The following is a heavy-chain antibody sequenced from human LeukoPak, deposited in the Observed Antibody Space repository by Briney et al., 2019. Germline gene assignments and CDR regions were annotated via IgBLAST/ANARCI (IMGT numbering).Heavy chain of an antibody. CDR1: GFTFSSYA. CDR3: AKDHGLDSSGWPADY. V-gene: IGHV3-30-3*01. Sequence: PGGSLRLSCAASGFTFSSYAMHWVRQAPGKGLEWVAVISYDGSNKYYADSVKGRFTISRDNSKNTLYLQMNSLRAEDTAVYYCAKDHGLDSSGWPADYWGQGTLVTVSS. CDR2: ISYDGSNK. J-gene: IGHJ4*02. D-gene: IGHD6-19*01.